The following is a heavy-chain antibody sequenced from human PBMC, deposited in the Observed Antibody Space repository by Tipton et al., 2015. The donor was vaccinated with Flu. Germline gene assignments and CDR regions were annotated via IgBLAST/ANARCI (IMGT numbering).Heavy chain of an antibody. CDR2: ISGGANSI. CDR1: GVTFSTYE. Sequence: SLRLSCVASGVTFSTYEMNWVRQAPGKGLEWVSYISGGANSIYYADYVKGRFTISRDNAKNSVYLRMNSLRAEDTAVYYCARWLQDNCYGLDGWGQGTTVTVSS. D-gene: IGHD5-24*01. V-gene: IGHV3-48*03. CDR3: ARWLQDNCYGLDG. J-gene: IGHJ6*01.